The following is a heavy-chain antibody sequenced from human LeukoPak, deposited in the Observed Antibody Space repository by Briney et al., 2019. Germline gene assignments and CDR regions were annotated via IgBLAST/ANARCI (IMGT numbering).Heavy chain of an antibody. V-gene: IGHV4-61*02. CDR3: ATSPIYYDSSGYLGY. D-gene: IGHD3-22*01. CDR2: IYTSGST. CDR1: GGSISSGSYY. J-gene: IGHJ4*02. Sequence: KPSETPSLTCTVSGGSISSGSYYWSWIRQPAGKGLEWIGRIYTSGSTNYNPSLKNRVTISVDTSKNQFSLKLSSVTAADTAVYYCATSPIYYDSSGYLGYWGQGTLVTVSS.